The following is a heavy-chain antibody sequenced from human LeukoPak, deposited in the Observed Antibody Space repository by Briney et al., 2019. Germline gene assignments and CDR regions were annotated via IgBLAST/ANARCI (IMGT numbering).Heavy chain of an antibody. CDR3: ARDGTGYYNDAFDI. J-gene: IGHJ3*02. CDR2: ISNNNGNT. CDR1: GYMFSSYG. D-gene: IGHD3-22*01. V-gene: IGHV1-18*01. Sequence: ASVKVSCKASGYMFSSYGFSWVRQAPGQGLEGMGWISNNNGNTNIAQKFQGRVTMTTETSTSTAYMELRSLRSDDTAVYYCARDGTGYYNDAFDICGQGTMVIVSS.